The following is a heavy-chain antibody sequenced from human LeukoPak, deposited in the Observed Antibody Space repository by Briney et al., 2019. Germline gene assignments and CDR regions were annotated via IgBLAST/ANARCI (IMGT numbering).Heavy chain of an antibody. J-gene: IGHJ4*02. D-gene: IGHD5-18*01. CDR3: ARELSHSGYKYGCLDY. CDR2: IYSGGST. V-gene: IGHV3-53*01. Sequence: GSLRLSCAASGITVSSNYMSWVRQAPGKGLEWVSVIYSGGSTYYADSVKGRFTISRDNSKNTVFLQVNSLRAEDTAVYYCARELSHSGYKYGCLDYWGQGTLVTVSS. CDR1: GITVSSNY.